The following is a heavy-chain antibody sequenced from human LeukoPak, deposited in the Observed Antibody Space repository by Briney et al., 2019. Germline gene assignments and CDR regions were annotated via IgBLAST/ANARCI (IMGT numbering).Heavy chain of an antibody. J-gene: IGHJ6*02. D-gene: IGHD6-19*01. CDR3: ARANFEAVAGTYRYYGTDV. Sequence: ASVKVSCKASGYTFTNYYIHWVRQAPGQGLEWMGIINPTGGSTTYAQKFQGRVTMTRDTSTSTVYMDLSSLRFEDTAVYYCARANFEAVAGTYRYYGTDVWGQGTTVTVSS. CDR1: GYTFTNYY. V-gene: IGHV1-46*01. CDR2: INPTGGST.